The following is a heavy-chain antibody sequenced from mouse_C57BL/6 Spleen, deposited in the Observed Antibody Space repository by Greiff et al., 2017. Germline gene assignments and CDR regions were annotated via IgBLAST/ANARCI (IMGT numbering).Heavy chain of an antibody. CDR2: IDPSDSYT. D-gene: IGHD1-1*01. V-gene: IGHV1-59*01. Sequence: QVQLQQPGAELVRPGTSVKLSCKASGYTFTSYWMHWVNQRPGQGLEWIGVIDPSDSYTNYNQKFKGKATLTVDTSSSTAYRQLSNLTSEDSAVKYCERSTRVVEDYFDYWGQGTTVTVSS. CDR3: ERSTRVVEDYFDY. J-gene: IGHJ2*01. CDR1: GYTFTSYW.